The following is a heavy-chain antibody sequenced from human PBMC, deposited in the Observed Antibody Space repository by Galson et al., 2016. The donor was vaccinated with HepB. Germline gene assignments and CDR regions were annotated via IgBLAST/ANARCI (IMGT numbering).Heavy chain of an antibody. Sequence: TPSLTCTVSGGSISSGSYYWSWIRQPAGKGLEWIGRNNSGGSTNYDPSLKCLVTISLDTSKSQFYLNLNSVTAADTAVYYCARKYSSGGLAYFDYWGQGTLVTVSS. V-gene: IGHV4-61*02. CDR3: ARKYSSGGLAYFDY. J-gene: IGHJ4*02. CDR2: NNSGGST. CDR1: GGSISSGSYY. D-gene: IGHD6-19*01.